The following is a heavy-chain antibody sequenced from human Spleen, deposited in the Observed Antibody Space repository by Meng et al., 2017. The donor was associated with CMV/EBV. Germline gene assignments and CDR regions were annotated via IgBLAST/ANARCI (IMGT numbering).Heavy chain of an antibody. J-gene: IGHJ4*02. Sequence: QVPPPRGVAGLFKPSETLSLTCAGYGGSFSGYYWSWIRQPPGKGLEWIGEINHSGSTNYNPSLKSRVTISVDTSKNQLSLKLSSVTAADTAVYYCARSGRFDYWGQGTLVTVSS. V-gene: IGHV4-34*01. D-gene: IGHD1-14*01. CDR1: GGSFSGYY. CDR2: INHSGST. CDR3: ARSGRFDY.